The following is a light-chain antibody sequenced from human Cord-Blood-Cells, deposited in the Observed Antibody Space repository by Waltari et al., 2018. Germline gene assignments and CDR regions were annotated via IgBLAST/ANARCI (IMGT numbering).Light chain of an antibody. V-gene: IGKV1-39*01. J-gene: IGKJ4*01. CDR3: QQSYSTPLT. Sequence: DIQMTQSPSSMSASVGDRVTITCRASQSISSYLNWYQQKPGKAPKLLIYAASSLQSGVPSRFSGSGSGTDFTLTISSLQPEDFATDYCQQSYSTPLTFGGGTKVGIK. CDR1: QSISSY. CDR2: AAS.